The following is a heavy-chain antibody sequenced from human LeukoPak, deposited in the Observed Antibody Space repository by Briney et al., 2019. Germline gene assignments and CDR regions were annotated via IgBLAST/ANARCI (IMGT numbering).Heavy chain of an antibody. Sequence: SETLSLTCAVSGGSISSSNWWSWVRQPPGKGLEWIGEIYHSGSTNYNPSLKSRVTISVDKSKNQFSLKLSSVTAADTAVYYCARSYPDYYGSSGYYYWGQGTLVTVSS. V-gene: IGHV4-4*02. CDR3: ARSYPDYYGSSGYYY. CDR1: GGSISSSNW. J-gene: IGHJ4*02. D-gene: IGHD3-22*01. CDR2: IYHSGST.